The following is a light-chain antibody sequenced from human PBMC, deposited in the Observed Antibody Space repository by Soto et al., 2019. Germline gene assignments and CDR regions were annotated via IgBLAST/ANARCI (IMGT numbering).Light chain of an antibody. V-gene: IGKV3-20*01. CDR1: QSVSNNY. CDR3: QQYGSSGT. CDR2: GAS. J-gene: IGKJ1*01. Sequence: IVLTQSPCTLSLPQGERATLSCRASQSVSNNYLAWYQQKPGQAPGLLVYGASNRATGIPDRFSGSGSGTDFTLTISRLEPEDFAVYYCQQYGSSGTFGQGTKVDIK.